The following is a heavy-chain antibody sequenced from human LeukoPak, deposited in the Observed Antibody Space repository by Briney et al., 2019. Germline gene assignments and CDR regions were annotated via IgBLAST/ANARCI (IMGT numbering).Heavy chain of an antibody. V-gene: IGHV1-69*13. D-gene: IGHD4-17*01. CDR1: GGTFSSYA. Sequence: VASVKVSCKASGGTFSSYAISWVRQAPGQGLEWMGGIIPIFGTANYAQKFQGSVTITADESTSTAYMELSSLRSEGTAVYYCARDPIAKDGDYNFDYWGQGTLVTVSS. CDR2: IIPIFGTA. CDR3: ARDPIAKDGDYNFDY. J-gene: IGHJ4*02.